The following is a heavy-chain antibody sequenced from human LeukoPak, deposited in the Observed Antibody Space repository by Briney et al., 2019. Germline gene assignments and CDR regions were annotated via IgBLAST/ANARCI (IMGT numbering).Heavy chain of an antibody. CDR3: ASASTTVSLNDAFDI. CDR2: ISAYNGNT. D-gene: IGHD4-17*01. CDR1: GYTFTRYG. V-gene: IGHV1-18*01. Sequence: ASVKVSCEASGYTFTRYGISWVRQAPGQGLEWRGWISAYNGNTNDAQKLQGRVTMTNAPYTGTAYMELRSLRSDDSAVYYCASASTTVSLNDAFDIWGQGTMVTVSS. J-gene: IGHJ3*02.